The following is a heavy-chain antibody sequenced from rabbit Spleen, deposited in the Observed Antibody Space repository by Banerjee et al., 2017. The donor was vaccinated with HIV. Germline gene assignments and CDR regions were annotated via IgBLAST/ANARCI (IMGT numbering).Heavy chain of an antibody. J-gene: IGHJ4*01. CDR1: GFSFNSGYD. CDR3: GRSPGTDSDGYINL. CDR2: AYAGSSGST. D-gene: IGHD6-1*01. Sequence: QSLEESGGGLVKPGASLTLTCKASGFSFNSGYDMCWVRQAPGKGLEWVACAYAGSSGSTYSATWAKGRFTISKASSTTVTLQMTRLTVADTATYFCGRSPGTDSDGYINLWGPGTLVTVS. V-gene: IGHV1S40*01.